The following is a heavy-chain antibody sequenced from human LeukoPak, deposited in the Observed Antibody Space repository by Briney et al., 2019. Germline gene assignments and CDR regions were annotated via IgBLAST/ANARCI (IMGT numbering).Heavy chain of an antibody. CDR3: ARVGLAVGGSFDI. J-gene: IGHJ3*02. D-gene: IGHD3-16*01. CDR2: IDTAGDT. Sequence: GGSLRLSCAASGFTFSSYGMHWVRHATGKGLEWVSTIDTAGDTYYPGSVKGRFTISRENAKNSLYLQMNTLRAGDTAVYYCARVGLAVGGSFDIWGQGTMVTVSS. CDR1: GFTFSSYG. V-gene: IGHV3-13*04.